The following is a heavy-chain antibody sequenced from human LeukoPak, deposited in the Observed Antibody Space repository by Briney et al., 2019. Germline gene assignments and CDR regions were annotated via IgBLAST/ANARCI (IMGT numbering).Heavy chain of an antibody. V-gene: IGHV4-34*01. CDR1: GGSFSGYY. Sequence: SETLSLTCAVYGGSFSGYYWSWIRQPPGKGLEWIGEINHSGSTNYNPSLRSRVTISVDTSKNQFSLKLSSVTAADTAVYYCARVAMGTRDAFDIWGQGTMVTVSS. D-gene: IGHD5-12*01. J-gene: IGHJ3*02. CDR2: INHSGST. CDR3: ARVAMGTRDAFDI.